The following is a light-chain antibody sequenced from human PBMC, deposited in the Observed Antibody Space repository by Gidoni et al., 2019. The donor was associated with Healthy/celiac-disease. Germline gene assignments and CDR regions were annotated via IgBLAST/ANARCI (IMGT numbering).Light chain of an antibody. CDR3: QQYYSTPRT. Sequence: DIVMTQYPDSLDVSLGEMATINCKSSQSVLYSSNNKNYLAWYQQKPGQPPKLLIYWASTRESVVPDRFSGSGSGTDFTLTISSLQAEDVAVYYCQQYYSTPRTFGQGTKVEIK. CDR1: QSVLYSSNNKNY. CDR2: WAS. J-gene: IGKJ1*01. V-gene: IGKV4-1*01.